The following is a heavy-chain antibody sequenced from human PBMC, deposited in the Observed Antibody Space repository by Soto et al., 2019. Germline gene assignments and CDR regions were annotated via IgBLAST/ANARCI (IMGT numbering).Heavy chain of an antibody. Sequence: SETLSLTCAVYVGCFSGYAWSWIRQPPGKGLEWIGEINHRGSANYNPSLKSRVTISVDTSKNQFSLKLSSVTAADTAVYYCARGPYYDILTGYSDAFDIWGQRTMVTVSS. V-gene: IGHV4-34*01. D-gene: IGHD3-9*01. CDR2: INHRGSA. CDR3: ARGPYYDILTGYSDAFDI. CDR1: VGCFSGYA. J-gene: IGHJ3*02.